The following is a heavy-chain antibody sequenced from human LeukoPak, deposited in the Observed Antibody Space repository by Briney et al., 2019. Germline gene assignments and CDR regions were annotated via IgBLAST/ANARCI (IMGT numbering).Heavy chain of an antibody. CDR2: IYHSGST. CDR3: ARSCSGGSCYAWKFDY. Sequence: SETLSLTCAVSGGSISSGGYSWSWIRQPPGKGLEWIGYIYHSGSTYYNPSLKSRVTISVDRSKNQFSLKLSSVTAADTAVYYCARSCSGGSCYAWKFDYWGQGTLVTVSS. D-gene: IGHD2-15*01. V-gene: IGHV4-30-2*02. J-gene: IGHJ4*02. CDR1: GGSISSGGYS.